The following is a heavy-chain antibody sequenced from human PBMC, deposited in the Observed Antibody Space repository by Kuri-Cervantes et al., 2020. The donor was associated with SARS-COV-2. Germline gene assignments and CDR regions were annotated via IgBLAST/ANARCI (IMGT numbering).Heavy chain of an antibody. Sequence: ETLSLTCSASGFRFSGYPMHWVRQAPGKGLEYVSAISPDGANTYYADSVKGRFTISRDNYRNTLSLQMNGLTAEDTGIYYCVRVVPLAGSRGHFDSWGQGTSVTVSS. CDR1: GFRFSGYP. V-gene: IGHV3-64D*09. J-gene: IGHJ4*02. D-gene: IGHD6-19*01. CDR2: ISPDGANT. CDR3: VRVVPLAGSRGHFDS.